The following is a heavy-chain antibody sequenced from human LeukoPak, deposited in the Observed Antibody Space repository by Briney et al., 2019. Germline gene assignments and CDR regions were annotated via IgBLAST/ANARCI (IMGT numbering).Heavy chain of an antibody. Sequence: EGSLRLSCAASGFTFSNYAMSWVRQAPGKGLEWVSSIDASGGATYYADSVKGRFTISRDNSKNTFYLQMNSLRDEDTAVYSCAKGSGSGWYGWFAPWGQGTLVTVSS. D-gene: IGHD6-19*01. J-gene: IGHJ5*02. CDR3: AKGSGSGWYGWFAP. V-gene: IGHV3-23*01. CDR1: GFTFSNYA. CDR2: IDASGGAT.